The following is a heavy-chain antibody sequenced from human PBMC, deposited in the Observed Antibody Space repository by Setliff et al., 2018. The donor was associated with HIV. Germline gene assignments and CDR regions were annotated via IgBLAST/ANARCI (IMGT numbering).Heavy chain of an antibody. Sequence: SETLSLTCTVSGGSISTYYLTWVRQPAGKGLEWIGRLYVSGDTNYNPSLKSRVTMSLDTSKKHFSLNLKSVTAADTAVYYCALTGHRLLRGYMDVWGKGTTVTVSS. V-gene: IGHV4-4*07. CDR2: LYVSGDT. CDR1: GGSISTYY. J-gene: IGHJ6*03. D-gene: IGHD2-15*01. CDR3: ALTGHRLLRGYMDV.